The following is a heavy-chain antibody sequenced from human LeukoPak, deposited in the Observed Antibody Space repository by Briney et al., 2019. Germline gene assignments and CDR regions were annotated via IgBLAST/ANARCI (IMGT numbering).Heavy chain of an antibody. CDR3: ARHRDRRYMDV. J-gene: IGHJ6*03. CDR2: IYYSGNT. V-gene: IGHV4-39*01. Sequence: SETLSLTCTVSGGSVSSSSHYRGWIRQPPGKGQEWIGSIYYSGNTYYNPSLESRVTISVDTSKNQFSLKLRSVTAADTAVYYCARHRDRRYMDVWGKGTTVTVSS. D-gene: IGHD2-15*01. CDR1: GGSVSSSSHY.